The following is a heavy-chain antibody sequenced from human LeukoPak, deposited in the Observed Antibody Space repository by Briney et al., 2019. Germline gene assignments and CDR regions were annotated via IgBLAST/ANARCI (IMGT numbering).Heavy chain of an antibody. V-gene: IGHV1-18*01. CDR1: GYTFTSYG. CDR2: IRAYNGNT. J-gene: IGHJ4*02. CDR3: ARDRWGRDIVVVPAAIFSSLFDY. D-gene: IGHD2-2*02. Sequence: ASVKVSYKASGYTFTSYGISWVRQAPGQGLEWMEWIRAYNGNTNYAQKLQGRVTMTTDTSTSTAYMELRSLRSDDTAVYYCARDRWGRDIVVVPAAIFSSLFDYWGQGTLVTVSS.